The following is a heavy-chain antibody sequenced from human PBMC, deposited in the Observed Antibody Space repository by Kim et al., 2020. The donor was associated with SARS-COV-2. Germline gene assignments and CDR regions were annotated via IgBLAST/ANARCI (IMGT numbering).Heavy chain of an antibody. J-gene: IGHJ6*02. V-gene: IGHV3-23*01. D-gene: IGHD6-13*01. CDR3: AKRWRSSSTNYGLDV. CDR2: ISGNEAYT. Sequence: GGSLRLSCAASGFTFRSYGMSWVRQAPGKGLEWVSGISGNEAYTWYADSVKGRFTISRDNSRNTLYLQMNSLRAEDTAIYYCAKRWRSSSTNYGLDVWGQETTVTVSS. CDR1: GFTFRSYG.